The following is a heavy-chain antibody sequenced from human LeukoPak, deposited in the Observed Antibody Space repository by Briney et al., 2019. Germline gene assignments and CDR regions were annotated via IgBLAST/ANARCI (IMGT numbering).Heavy chain of an antibody. D-gene: IGHD3-16*01. Sequence: GGSPRLSCAASGFIFSSYAMSWVRQAPGKGLEWVSGISGGGKSTDYADSVKGRFTISRDNSKNTLYLQMNSLRAEDTAIYYCAKLRTFAWGQGTLVTVSS. CDR3: AKLRTFA. V-gene: IGHV3-23*01. CDR1: GFIFSSYA. J-gene: IGHJ5*02. CDR2: ISGGGKST.